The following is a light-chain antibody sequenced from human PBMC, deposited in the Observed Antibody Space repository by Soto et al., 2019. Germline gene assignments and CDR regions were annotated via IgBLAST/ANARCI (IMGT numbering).Light chain of an antibody. CDR1: QTISYY. CDR2: SSS. J-gene: IGKJ5*01. CDR3: QQTYSTPIT. Sequence: DIQMTHSPSSLSASVGDRVTITCRASQTISYYLNWYQQRPGKAPNLLIYSSSSLPSGVPPRFSGSGSGTDFTLTISSLQPEDFATYYCQQTYSTPITFGQGTRLEIK. V-gene: IGKV1-39*01.